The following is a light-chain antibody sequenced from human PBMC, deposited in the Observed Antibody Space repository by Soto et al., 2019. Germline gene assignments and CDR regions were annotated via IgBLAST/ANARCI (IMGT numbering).Light chain of an antibody. Sequence: QSALAQPASVSGSPGQSITISCTGTTSDFGFYNYVSWYQHHPGKAPKLLIYEVTNRHSGVSNRFSGSKSGNTASLTISGLQAEDEADYYCSSYTRSTDYVLGTGTKVTVL. CDR1: TSDFGFYNY. V-gene: IGLV2-14*01. CDR3: SSYTRSTDYV. CDR2: EVT. J-gene: IGLJ1*01.